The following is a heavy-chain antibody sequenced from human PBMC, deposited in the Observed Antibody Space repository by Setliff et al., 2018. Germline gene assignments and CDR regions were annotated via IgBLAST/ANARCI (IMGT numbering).Heavy chain of an antibody. Sequence: GASEKVSCKASGYSFSDYGISWVRQAPGQGLEWMGWISAYNGNTKYAQKLQGRVTMATDISTSTAYMELRSLRSDDTAVYYCARGGYSYGYDHGFDIWGQGTMVTVSS. V-gene: IGHV1-18*01. J-gene: IGHJ3*02. CDR2: ISAYNGNT. CDR1: GYSFSDYG. CDR3: ARGGYSYGYDHGFDI. D-gene: IGHD5-18*01.